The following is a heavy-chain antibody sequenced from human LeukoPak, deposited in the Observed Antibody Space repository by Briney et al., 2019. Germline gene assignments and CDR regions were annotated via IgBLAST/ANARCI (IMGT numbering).Heavy chain of an antibody. J-gene: IGHJ4*02. V-gene: IGHV3-21*01. Sequence: GGSLRLSCAASGFTFSSYGMHWVRQAPGKGLEWVSSISSSSNIYYADSVKGRFTISRDNAKNSLYLQMNSLRAEDTAVYYCAKFIAAPFYFDYWGQGTLVTVSS. D-gene: IGHD6-13*01. CDR3: AKFIAAPFYFDY. CDR1: GFTFSSYG. CDR2: ISSSSNI.